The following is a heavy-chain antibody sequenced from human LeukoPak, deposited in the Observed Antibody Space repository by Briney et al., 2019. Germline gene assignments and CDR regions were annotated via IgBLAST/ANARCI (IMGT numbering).Heavy chain of an antibody. CDR1: GFTFSSYW. CDR2: IKQDVTEK. CDR3: ARGAGPDDY. D-gene: IGHD3-3*01. J-gene: IGHJ4*02. V-gene: IGHV3-7*04. Sequence: GGSLRLSCAASGFTFSSYWMSWVRQAPGKGLEWVAYIKQDVTEKYYVDSVKGRFSISRDNAKNSLYLQMNSLRAEDTAVYYCARGAGPDDYWGQGTLVTVSS.